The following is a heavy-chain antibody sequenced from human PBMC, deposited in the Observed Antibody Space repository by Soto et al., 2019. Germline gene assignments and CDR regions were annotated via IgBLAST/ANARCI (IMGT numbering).Heavy chain of an antibody. CDR2: ISSSSDST. V-gene: IGHV3-48*02. J-gene: IGHJ4*02. CDR3: ARLPKGSLVTA. Sequence: LVESGGGLVYPGGSRTLSCVGSGFRFSEHSMNWVRQAPGKGLQWVSYISSSSDSTYYSDSVKGRFTVSRDNAKNALFLQMNTLRDGDTATYYCARLPKGSLVTAWGQGVRVTVSS. CDR1: GFRFSEHS. D-gene: IGHD2-21*02.